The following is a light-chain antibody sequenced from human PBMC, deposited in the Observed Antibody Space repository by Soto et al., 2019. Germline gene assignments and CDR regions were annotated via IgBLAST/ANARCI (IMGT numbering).Light chain of an antibody. V-gene: IGKV3-20*01. J-gene: IGKJ2*01. Sequence: EIVLMQSPGTPSLSTGERATLSWSASQYMTRTYIAWYQQKPGQAPRLLIYAASNRATGIPDKFSGSGSGADYSLTISRLEPEDSAVYYCHQYDKAPQTFGQGSKVDIK. CDR1: QYMTRTY. CDR3: HQYDKAPQT. CDR2: AAS.